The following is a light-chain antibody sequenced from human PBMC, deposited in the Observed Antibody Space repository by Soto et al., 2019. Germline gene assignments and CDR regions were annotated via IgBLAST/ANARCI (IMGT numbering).Light chain of an antibody. CDR3: QQYNNWTPVT. V-gene: IGKV3-15*01. Sequence: EIVITESPATLSVSPGERATLSCRASQSVSSNLAWYQQKPGQAPRLLIYCASTRATGIPARFSGSGSGTEFTLTISSLQSEDFAVYYCQQYNNWTPVTFGQGTKVDIK. CDR1: QSVSSN. CDR2: CAS. J-gene: IGKJ1*01.